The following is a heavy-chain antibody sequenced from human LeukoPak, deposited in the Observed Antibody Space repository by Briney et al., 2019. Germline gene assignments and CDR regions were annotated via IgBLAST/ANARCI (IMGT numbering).Heavy chain of an antibody. CDR3: AREETEDLNHGMDV. CDR2: IHYSGRT. CDR1: GDSISTYY. Sequence: SETLSLTCTVSGDSISTYYWSWIREPPGKGLEWIGYIHYSGRTNYNPSLKSRVTISVDTSKDQFSLKLSSVTAADTAVYYCAREETEDLNHGMDVWGQGTTVTVSS. J-gene: IGHJ6*02. V-gene: IGHV4-59*12.